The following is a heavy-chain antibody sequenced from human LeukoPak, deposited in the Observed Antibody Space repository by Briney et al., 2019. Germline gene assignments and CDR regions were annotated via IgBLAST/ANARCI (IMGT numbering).Heavy chain of an antibody. Sequence: GGSLRLSCATSGFTFSIYWMSWVRQAPGKGLEWVANIKQDGSEKYYVDSVKGRFTISRDNAKNSLYLQMNSLRAEDTAVYYCARDPTGGVYYYYMDVWGKGTTVTVSS. D-gene: IGHD1-14*01. V-gene: IGHV3-7*01. CDR3: ARDPTGGVYYYYMDV. CDR2: IKQDGSEK. CDR1: GFTFSIYW. J-gene: IGHJ6*03.